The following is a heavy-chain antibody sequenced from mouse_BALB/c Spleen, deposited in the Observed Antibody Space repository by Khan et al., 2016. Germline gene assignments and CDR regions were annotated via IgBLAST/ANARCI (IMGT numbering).Heavy chain of an antibody. CDR2: ISSGGSYT. J-gene: IGHJ4*01. CDR1: GFTFSSYT. CDR3: TRYYRDDEAMDY. D-gene: IGHD2-14*01. V-gene: IGHV5-6-4*01. Sequence: EVELVESGGGLVKPGGSLKLSCAASGFTFSSYTMSWVRQTPEKRLEWVATISSGGSYTYYPDSVKGRFTISRDNAKNTLFLQMSSLKSEDTAIYYCTRYYRDDEAMDYWGKGTSVTVSS.